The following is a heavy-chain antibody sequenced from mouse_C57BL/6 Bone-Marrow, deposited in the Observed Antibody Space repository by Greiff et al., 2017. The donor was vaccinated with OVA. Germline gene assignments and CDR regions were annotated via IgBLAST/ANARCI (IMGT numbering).Heavy chain of an antibody. V-gene: IGHV5-4*03. CDR1: GFTLSSYA. J-gene: IGHJ3*01. CDR3: ARLYSNSFAD. Sequence: EVMLVESGGGLVKPGGSLKLSCAASGFTLSSYAMSWVRQTPEKRLEWVATISDGGSYTYYPDNLKGRFTISRDNAKNNLYLQMSHLKSEDTAMYYCARLYSNSFADWGQGTLVTVSA. CDR2: ISDGGSYT. D-gene: IGHD2-5*01.